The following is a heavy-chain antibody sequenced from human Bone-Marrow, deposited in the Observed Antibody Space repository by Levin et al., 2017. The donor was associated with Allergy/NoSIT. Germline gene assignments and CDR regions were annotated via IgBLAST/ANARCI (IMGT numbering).Heavy chain of an antibody. CDR2: IYHGGDI. V-gene: IGHV4-38-2*02. Sequence: SETLSLTCTVSGFSVTEYYWGWIRQPPGKGLEWIGTIYHGGDIYYNPSLKSRVTISLDTSKNQFSLKVTSMTAADSSVYYCAREYYLDVWGKGTTVTVSS. J-gene: IGHJ6*03. CDR3: AREYYLDV. CDR1: GFSVTEYY.